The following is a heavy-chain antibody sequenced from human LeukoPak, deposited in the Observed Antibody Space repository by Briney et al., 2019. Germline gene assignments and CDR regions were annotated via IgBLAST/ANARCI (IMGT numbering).Heavy chain of an antibody. CDR1: GGSISSYY. V-gene: IGHV4-59*01. CDR3: ASVWQPPYYYFWSGYYPHYYYYGMDV. J-gene: IGHJ6*02. Sequence: SETLSLTCTVSGGSISSYYWSWIRQAPGKGLEWIGFIFYSGSSNYNPSLNSPVTISVDTSKNQFSLKLSSVPAADPAVYYCASVWQPPYYYFWSGYYPHYYYYGMDVWGQGTTVTVSS. CDR2: IFYSGSS. D-gene: IGHD3-3*01.